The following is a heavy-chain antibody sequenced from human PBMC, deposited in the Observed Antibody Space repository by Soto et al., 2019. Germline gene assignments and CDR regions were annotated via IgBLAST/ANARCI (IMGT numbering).Heavy chain of an antibody. V-gene: IGHV3-74*01. CDR3: ARDSRAFDI. CDR2: INSDGSST. Sequence: XVSLRLSCAACGFSFSSYWMHWVRQAPGKGLVWVSRINSDGSSTSYADSVKGRFTISRDNAKNTLYLQMNSLRAEDTAVYYCARDSRAFDIWGQGTMVTVSS. CDR1: GFSFSSYW. J-gene: IGHJ3*02.